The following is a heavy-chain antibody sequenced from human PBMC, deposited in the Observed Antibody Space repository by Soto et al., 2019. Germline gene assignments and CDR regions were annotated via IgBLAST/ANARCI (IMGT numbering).Heavy chain of an antibody. Sequence: EVQLLESGGGLVQPGGSLRLSCAASGFTFSSYAMSWVRQAPGKGLDWVSAISGSGGSTYYADSWKGRFTISRDNSKNSLYLQMNSLRAEDTAVYYCAKELFTEGYSSGWYDYCGQGTLVTFSS. J-gene: IGHJ4*02. V-gene: IGHV3-23*01. CDR2: ISGSGGST. D-gene: IGHD6-19*01. CDR1: GFTFSSYA. CDR3: AKELFTEGYSSGWYDY.